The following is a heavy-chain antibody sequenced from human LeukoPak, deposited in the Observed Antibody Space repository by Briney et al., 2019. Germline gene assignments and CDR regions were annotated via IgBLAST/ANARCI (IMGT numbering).Heavy chain of an antibody. Sequence: SETLSLTCTVSGGSISSYHWSWVRQPPGKGLEWIGYIYYSGSTNYNPSLKSRVTISVDTSKPQFSLKLTSVTAADTAMYYCASLYHYDSGGYNYYFDYWGQGTLVTVSS. CDR2: IYYSGST. V-gene: IGHV4-59*08. CDR1: GGSISSYH. J-gene: IGHJ4*02. CDR3: ASLYHYDSGGYNYYFDY. D-gene: IGHD3-22*01.